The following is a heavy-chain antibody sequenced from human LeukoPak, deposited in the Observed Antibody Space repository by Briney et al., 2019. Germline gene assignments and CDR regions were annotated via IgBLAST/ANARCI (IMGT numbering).Heavy chain of an antibody. V-gene: IGHV1-2*02. CDR1: GYTFTSYG. D-gene: IGHD3-22*01. Sequence: ASVKVSCKASGYTFTSYGISWVRQAPGQGLEWMGWINPNSGGTNYAQKFQGRVTMTRDTSISTAYMELSRLRSDDTAVYYCARVPFYYDSSGSSDYWGQGTLVTVSS. CDR2: INPNSGGT. J-gene: IGHJ4*02. CDR3: ARVPFYYDSSGSSDY.